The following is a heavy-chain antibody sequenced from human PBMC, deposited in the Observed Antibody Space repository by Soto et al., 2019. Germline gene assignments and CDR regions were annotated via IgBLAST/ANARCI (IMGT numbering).Heavy chain of an antibody. J-gene: IGHJ6*02. Sequence: QVQLVESGGGVVQPGRSLRVSCAASGFTFSNYGMHWVRQAPGKGLEWVALILYDGSNEYYADSVKGRFTISRDNPKKAPYLQMNNLRAEDTAVYYCAKSRDGYSFYYYYGVDVWGQGTTVTVSS. CDR2: ILYDGSNE. CDR1: GFTFSNYG. V-gene: IGHV3-30*18. D-gene: IGHD4-4*01. CDR3: AKSRDGYSFYYYYGVDV.